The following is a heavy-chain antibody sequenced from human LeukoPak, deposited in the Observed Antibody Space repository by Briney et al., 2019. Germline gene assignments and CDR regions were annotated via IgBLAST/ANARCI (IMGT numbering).Heavy chain of an antibody. V-gene: IGHV3-33*01. CDR3: ARDHGLRYSDWASDY. D-gene: IGHD3-9*01. J-gene: IGHJ4*02. CDR2: IWYDGSNK. CDR1: GFTFSSYG. Sequence: GGSLRLSCAASGFTFSSYGMHWVRQAPGKGLEWVAVIWYDGSNKYYADSVKGRFTISRDNSKNTLYLQMNSLRAEDTAVYYCARDHGLRYSDWASDYWGQGTLVTVSS.